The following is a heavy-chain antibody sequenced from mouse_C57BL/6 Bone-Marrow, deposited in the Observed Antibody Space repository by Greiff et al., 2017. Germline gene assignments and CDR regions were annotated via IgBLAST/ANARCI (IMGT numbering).Heavy chain of an antibody. V-gene: IGHV1-50*01. CDR2: IDPSDSYT. D-gene: IGHD1-1*01. CDR3: ARTGYGSPPGY. J-gene: IGHJ2*01. CDR1: GYTFTSYW. Sequence: QVQLQQPGAELVKPGASVKLSCKASGYTFTSYWMQWVKQRPGQGLEWIGEIDPSDSYTNYNQKFKGKATLTVDTSSSTAYMQLSSLTSEDSAVYYCARTGYGSPPGYWGQGTTLTVSS.